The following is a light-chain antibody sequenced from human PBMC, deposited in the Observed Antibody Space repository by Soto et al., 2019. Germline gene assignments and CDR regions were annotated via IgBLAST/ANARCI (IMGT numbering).Light chain of an antibody. CDR2: DAS. V-gene: IGKV1-5*01. CDR3: QQYNSYLFT. J-gene: IGKJ2*01. CDR1: QSISSW. Sequence: DIQMTQSPSTLSASVGDRVTITCRASQSISSWLAWYQQKPGKAPKLLICDASSLESGVPSRFSGSGSGTEFTVSLSCVQPDDFATYYCQQYNSYLFTFGQGTKLEIK.